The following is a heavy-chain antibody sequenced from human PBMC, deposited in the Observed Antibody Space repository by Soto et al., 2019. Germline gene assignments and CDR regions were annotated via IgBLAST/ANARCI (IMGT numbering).Heavy chain of an antibody. CDR3: AKDHDSYGYLDY. CDR1: GFTFSSYA. CDR2: ISGSGGST. D-gene: IGHD5-18*01. J-gene: IGHJ4*02. Sequence: GGSLRLSCAASGFTFSSYAMSWVRQAPGKGLEWVSAISGSGGSTYYADSVKGRFSISRDNSKNTLYLQMNSLRAEDTAVYYCAKDHDSYGYLDYWGQGTLVTVSS. V-gene: IGHV3-23*01.